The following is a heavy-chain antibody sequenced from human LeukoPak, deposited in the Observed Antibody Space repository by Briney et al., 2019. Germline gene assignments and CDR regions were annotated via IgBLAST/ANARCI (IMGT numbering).Heavy chain of an antibody. Sequence: QPGGSLRLSCAASGFTFSSYAMSWVRQAPGKGLEWVSAISGSGGSTYYADSVKGRFTISRDNSKNTLYLQMNSLRAEDTAVYYCAKIRGYYDSSGYLPFFDYWGQGTLVTVSS. CDR3: AKIRGYYDSSGYLPFFDY. J-gene: IGHJ4*02. CDR1: GFTFSSYA. V-gene: IGHV3-23*01. CDR2: ISGSGGST. D-gene: IGHD3-22*01.